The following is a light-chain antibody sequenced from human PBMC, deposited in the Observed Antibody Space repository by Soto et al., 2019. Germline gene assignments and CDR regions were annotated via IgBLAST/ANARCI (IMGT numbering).Light chain of an antibody. CDR2: EGS. J-gene: IGLJ3*02. CDR1: SSDVGGGSHNL. V-gene: IGLV2-14*02. CDR3: SPFRSSSVVL. Sequence: QSALTQPASVSGSLGQSITISCTGTSSDVGGGSHNLVSWYKQRPGKVPKLMIYEGSKRHSGVSNRFSPSMSGYTASLTISGLQAEEEPDYFCSPFRSSSVVLFGGGPKVTVL.